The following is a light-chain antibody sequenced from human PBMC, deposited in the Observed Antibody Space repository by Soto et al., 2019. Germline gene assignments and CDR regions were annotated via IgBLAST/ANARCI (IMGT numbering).Light chain of an antibody. J-gene: IGKJ2*01. V-gene: IGKV3-15*01. CDR3: QQYNYWPRT. CDR2: AAS. CDR1: QSVNSN. Sequence: EIVMTQSPATLSLSPGERATLSCRASQSVNSNLAWYQQKPGQAPRLLIYAASTRATGIPARFSGSGSGTEFILNISSLQSEDFELYYCQQYNYWPRTFGQGTKVDIK.